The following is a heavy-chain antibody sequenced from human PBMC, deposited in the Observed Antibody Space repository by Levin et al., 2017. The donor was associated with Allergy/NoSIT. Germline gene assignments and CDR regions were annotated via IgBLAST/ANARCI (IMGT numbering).Heavy chain of an antibody. D-gene: IGHD3-10*01. V-gene: IGHV4-34*01. Sequence: SETLSLTCAVYGGSFSGYYWSWIRQPPGKGLEWIGEINHSGSTNYNPSLKSRVTISVDTSKNQFSLKLSSVTAADTAVYYCARGQWFGELLRDARLDYWGQGTLVTVSS. CDR1: GGSFSGYY. CDR3: ARGQWFGELLRDARLDY. CDR2: INHSGST. J-gene: IGHJ4*02.